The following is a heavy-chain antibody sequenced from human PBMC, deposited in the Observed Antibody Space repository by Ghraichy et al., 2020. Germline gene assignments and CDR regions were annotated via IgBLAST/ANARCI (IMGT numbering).Heavy chain of an antibody. D-gene: IGHD4-11*01. Sequence: SVKVSCKASGGTFSSYAISWVRQAPGQGLEWMGRIIPILGIANYAQKFQGRVTITADKSTSTAYMELSSLRSEDTAVYYCARDTHDYSNPDYYYYYGMDVWGQGTTVTVSS. V-gene: IGHV1-69*04. CDR2: IIPILGIA. CDR1: GGTFSSYA. J-gene: IGHJ6*02. CDR3: ARDTHDYSNPDYYYYYGMDV.